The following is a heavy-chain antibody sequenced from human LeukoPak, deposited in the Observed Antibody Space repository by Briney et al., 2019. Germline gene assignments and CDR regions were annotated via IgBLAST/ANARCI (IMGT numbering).Heavy chain of an antibody. D-gene: IGHD3-9*01. CDR1: GFTFSSYS. CDR2: ISSSSSYI. Sequence: GGSLRLSCAASGFTFSSYSMNWVRQAPGKGLEWVSSISSSSSYIYYADSVKGRFTISRDNAKNSLYLQMNSLRAEDTAVHYCARDGSTYYDILTGYYQYRGYFDYWGQGTLVTVSS. J-gene: IGHJ4*02. V-gene: IGHV3-21*01. CDR3: ARDGSTYYDILTGYYQYRGYFDY.